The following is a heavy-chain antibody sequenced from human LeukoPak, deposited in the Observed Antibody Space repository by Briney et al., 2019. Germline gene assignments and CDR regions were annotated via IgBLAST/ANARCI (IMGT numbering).Heavy chain of an antibody. CDR1: GFTFSDYY. D-gene: IGHD6-13*01. CDR3: ARRGGSSWLNWFDP. V-gene: IGHV3-11*01. CDR2: ISSSGSTI. Sequence: GGSLRLSCAASGFTFSDYYMSWIRQAPGKGLEWVSYISSSGSTIYYADSVEGRFTISRDNAKNSLYLQMNSLRAEDTAVYYCARRGGSSWLNWFDPWGQGTLVTVSS. J-gene: IGHJ5*02.